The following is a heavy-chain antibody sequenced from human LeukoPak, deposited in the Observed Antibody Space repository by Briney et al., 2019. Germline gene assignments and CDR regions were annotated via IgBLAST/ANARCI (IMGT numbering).Heavy chain of an antibody. CDR1: GGSISSYY. CDR3: ARFSCSGGTRSPEDY. Sequence: PSETLSLTCTVSGGSISSYYWSWIRQPAGKGLEWIGRIYNSGNTNYNPSLKSRVTMSVDTSRNQFSLRLSSVTAADTAVYYCARFSCSGGTRSPEDYWGQGTLVTVSS. D-gene: IGHD2-15*01. V-gene: IGHV4-4*07. CDR2: IYNSGNT. J-gene: IGHJ4*02.